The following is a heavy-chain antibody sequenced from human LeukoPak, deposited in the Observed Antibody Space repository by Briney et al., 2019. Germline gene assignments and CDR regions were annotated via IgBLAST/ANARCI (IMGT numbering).Heavy chain of an antibody. V-gene: IGHV1-2*02. CDR3: ANLHSSGWYGGGYFDY. Sequence: GASVKVSRKASGYTFTGYYMHWVRQAPGQGLEWMGWINPNSGGTNYAQKFQGRVTMTRDTSISTAYMELSRLRSDDTAVYYCANLHSSGWYGGGYFDYWGQGTLVTVSS. CDR2: INPNSGGT. CDR1: GYTFTGYY. J-gene: IGHJ4*02. D-gene: IGHD6-19*01.